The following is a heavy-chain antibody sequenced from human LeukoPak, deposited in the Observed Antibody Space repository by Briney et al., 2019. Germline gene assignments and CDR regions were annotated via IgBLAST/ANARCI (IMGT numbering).Heavy chain of an antibody. D-gene: IGHD2-8*01. CDR3: AKDLISQGY. V-gene: IGHV3-23*01. J-gene: IGHJ4*02. Sequence: GGSLRLSCAASGFTFSSNSMNWVRQAPGKGLEWVSAISGSGGSTYYADSVKGRFTISRDNSKNTLYLQMNSLRAEDTAVYYCAKDLISQGYWGQGTLVTVSS. CDR2: ISGSGGST. CDR1: GFTFSSNS.